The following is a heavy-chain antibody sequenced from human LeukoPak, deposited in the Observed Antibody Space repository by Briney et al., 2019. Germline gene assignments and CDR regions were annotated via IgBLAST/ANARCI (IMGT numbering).Heavy chain of an antibody. CDR3: ARGYSYCFDF. CDR1: GFTVSSHY. D-gene: IGHD5-18*01. CDR2: IYSGGTT. V-gene: IGHV3-53*01. J-gene: IGHJ5*01. Sequence: PGGSLRLSCAASGFTVSSHYMTWVRQAPGEGLEWVSIIYSGGTTYYADSVMGRFTISRDNSKNTVYLQMSSLRAEDTAVYYCARGYSYCFDFWGQGTLVTVSS.